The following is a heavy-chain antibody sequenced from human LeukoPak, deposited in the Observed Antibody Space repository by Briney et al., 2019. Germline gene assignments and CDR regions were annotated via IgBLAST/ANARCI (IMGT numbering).Heavy chain of an antibody. D-gene: IGHD3-10*01. CDR2: IKQDGREK. CDR3: ARVPYGSGSYGGINYYYYYMDV. Sequence: GGSLRLSCPASGFTLSSYWMSWVRQAPGKGREWVANIKQDGREKYYVDSVKGRFTNSRDNAKNSLYLQMNSLRAEDTAVYYCARVPYGSGSYGGINYYYYYMDVWGKGTTVTVSS. J-gene: IGHJ6*03. CDR1: GFTLSSYW. V-gene: IGHV3-7*01.